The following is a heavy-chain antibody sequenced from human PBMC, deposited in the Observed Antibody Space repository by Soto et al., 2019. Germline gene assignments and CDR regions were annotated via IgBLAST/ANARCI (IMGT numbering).Heavy chain of an antibody. CDR3: AFDDFGGQHNWFDP. CDR1: GDSISSGGYS. Sequence: SETLSLTCAVSGDSISSGGYSWSWIRQPPGKGLEWIGYIFHSGDTYYNPSLKTRVTISLDRSKNQFSLRLNSVTAADTAVYYCAFDDFGGQHNWFDPWGQGTLVTVSS. CDR2: IFHSGDT. V-gene: IGHV4-30-2*01. J-gene: IGHJ5*02. D-gene: IGHD4-17*01.